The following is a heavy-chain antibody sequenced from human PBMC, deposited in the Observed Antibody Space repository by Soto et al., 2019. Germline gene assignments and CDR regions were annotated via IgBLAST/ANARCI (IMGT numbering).Heavy chain of an antibody. J-gene: IGHJ6*02. CDR1: GFTFGDYA. CDR3: TRQTSWGATVDPLDYYYGMDV. V-gene: IGHV3-49*04. CDR2: IRSKAYGGTT. Sequence: HPGGSLILSCTASGFTFGDYAMSWVRQAPGKGLEWVGFIRSKAYGGTTEYAASVKGRFTISRDDSKSIAYLQMNSLKTEDTAVYYCTRQTSWGATVDPLDYYYGMDVWGQGTTVTVSS. D-gene: IGHD4-4*01.